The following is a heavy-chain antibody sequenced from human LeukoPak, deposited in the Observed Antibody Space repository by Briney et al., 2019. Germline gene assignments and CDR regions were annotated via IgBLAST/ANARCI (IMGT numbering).Heavy chain of an antibody. D-gene: IGHD4-17*01. Sequence: SETLSLTCTVSGGSISSSSYFWGWIRQPPGKGLEWIGSIYYGGSTYYNPSLKSRVTISVDTPKNQFSLKLSSVTAADTAVYSCARINDYGFDYWGQGTLVTVSS. CDR1: GGSISSSSYF. CDR3: ARINDYGFDY. CDR2: IYYGGST. J-gene: IGHJ4*02. V-gene: IGHV4-39*01.